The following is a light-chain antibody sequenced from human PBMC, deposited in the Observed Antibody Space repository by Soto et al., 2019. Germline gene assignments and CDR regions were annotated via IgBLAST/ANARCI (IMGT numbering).Light chain of an antibody. CDR1: SSDVGGYNY. J-gene: IGLJ1*01. CDR3: KSYAGSNTYV. Sequence: QSALTQPASVSGSPGQSITISCTGTSSDVGGYNYVSWYQQYPGRVPKLLIYKVSDRPSGVPDRFSGSKSGNTASLTVSGLQAADEADYFCKSYAGSNTYVFGSGTKLTVL. V-gene: IGLV2-8*01. CDR2: KVS.